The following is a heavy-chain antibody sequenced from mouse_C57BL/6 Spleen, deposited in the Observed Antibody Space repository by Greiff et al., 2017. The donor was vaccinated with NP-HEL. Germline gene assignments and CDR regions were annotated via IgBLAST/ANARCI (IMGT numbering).Heavy chain of an antibody. V-gene: IGHV2-5*01. Sequence: QVQLQQSGPGLVQPSQSLSITCTVSGFSLTSYGVHWVRQSPGKGLEWLGVIWRGGSTDYNAAFMSRLSITKDNSKSQVFFKMNSLQADDTAIYYCAKNAGSSGYYYAMDYWGQGTSVTVSS. J-gene: IGHJ4*01. CDR1: GFSLTSYG. D-gene: IGHD3-2*02. CDR2: IWRGGST. CDR3: AKNAGSSGYYYAMDY.